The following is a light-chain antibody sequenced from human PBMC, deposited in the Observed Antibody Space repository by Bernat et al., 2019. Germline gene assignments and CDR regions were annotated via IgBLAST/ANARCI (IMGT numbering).Light chain of an antibody. J-gene: IGKJ4*01. Sequence: DIQMTQSPSSLSASVGDRVTITCRATQDISKYLTWYQHRPGQAPKSLIYGASTLYSGVPSRFSGSGSGTDFTLTISSLQPEDLATYYCQQYDRYPLTFGGGTQVEVK. CDR1: QDISKY. CDR3: QQYDRYPLT. V-gene: IGKV1-16*01. CDR2: GAS.